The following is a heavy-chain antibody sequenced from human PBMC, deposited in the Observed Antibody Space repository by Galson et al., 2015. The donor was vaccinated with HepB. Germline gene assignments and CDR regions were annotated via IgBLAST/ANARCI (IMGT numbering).Heavy chain of an antibody. CDR2: IYSDGSGT. D-gene: IGHD3-10*01. Sequence: SLRLSCAASGFTFNTYWMHWVRQPPGKGLVWVPRIYSDGSGTTYADSVKGRFTISRDNAKNTVYLQMNSLRAEDTAVYYCAKGKNDYASGSYSNWFDPWGQGTLVTVSS. J-gene: IGHJ5*02. CDR3: AKGKNDYASGSYSNWFDP. V-gene: IGHV3-74*01. CDR1: GFTFNTYW.